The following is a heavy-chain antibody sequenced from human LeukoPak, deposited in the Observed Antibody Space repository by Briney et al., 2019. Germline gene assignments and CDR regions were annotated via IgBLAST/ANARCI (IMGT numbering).Heavy chain of an antibody. V-gene: IGHV4-59*08. Sequence: SGTLSLTCTVSGGSISSYYWSWIRQPPGKELEWIGNIYYSGSTNYNPSLKSRVTISVDTSKNHFSLRLTSVTAADTAVYYCARRSRSSWSFDSWGQGTLVTVSS. J-gene: IGHJ4*02. CDR2: IYYSGST. D-gene: IGHD6-13*01. CDR1: GGSISSYY. CDR3: ARRSRSSWSFDS.